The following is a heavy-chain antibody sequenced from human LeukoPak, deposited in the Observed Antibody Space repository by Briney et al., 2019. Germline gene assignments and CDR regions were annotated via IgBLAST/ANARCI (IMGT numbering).Heavy chain of an antibody. CDR1: GFSLSTTAMA. CDR2: IYWDDDK. V-gene: IGHV2-5*02. Sequence: SGPTLVIPTQTLTLTCTFSGFSLSTTAMAVGWIRQPPGKALEWLALIYWDDDKRYSPSLKSRLTITKDTSKNQVVLTMTNMDPVDTATYYCAHSGYSGYDYNFYFDYWGQGTLVTVSS. J-gene: IGHJ4*02. CDR3: AHSGYSGYDYNFYFDY. D-gene: IGHD5-12*01.